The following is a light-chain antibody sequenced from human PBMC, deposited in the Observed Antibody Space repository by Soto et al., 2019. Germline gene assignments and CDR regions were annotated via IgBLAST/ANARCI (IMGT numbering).Light chain of an antibody. Sequence: DIQMTQSPSSLSASVGDRVTITCQASQDISNYLNWYQQKPGKAPKLLMYDASNSETGVPSRFSGSGSGTDFTFTISSLQPEDIATYFCQQYDSLPYTFGQGTKLEIK. CDR3: QQYDSLPYT. CDR2: DAS. CDR1: QDISNY. V-gene: IGKV1-33*01. J-gene: IGKJ2*01.